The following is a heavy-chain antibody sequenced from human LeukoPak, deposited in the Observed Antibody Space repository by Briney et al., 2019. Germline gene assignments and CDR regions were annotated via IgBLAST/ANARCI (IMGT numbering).Heavy chain of an antibody. CDR1: GFAFSAYW. D-gene: IGHD3-16*01. J-gene: IGHJ4*02. CDR3: VRDLILVWTPGDDFDF. CDR2: INEDATTI. Sequence: GGSLRLSCAASGFAFSAYWMHWVRQAPGKGLEWVARINEDATTITYADSVKGRFIISRDNSKKSLYLQMNNLRAEDTAVYYCVRDLILVWTPGDDFDFWGQGTLVIVSS. V-gene: IGHV3-74*01.